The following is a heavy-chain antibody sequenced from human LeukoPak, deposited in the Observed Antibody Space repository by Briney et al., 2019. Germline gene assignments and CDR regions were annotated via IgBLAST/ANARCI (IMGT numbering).Heavy chain of an antibody. Sequence: SETLSLTCTVSGGSISISYWNWIRQPPGKGLEWIGYIYYSGSTHYNPSLESRVTISVDTSKNQFSLKLSPVTAADTAVYYCARAREMPIGLDYWGQGTLVTVSS. V-gene: IGHV4-59*01. CDR3: ARAREMPIGLDY. D-gene: IGHD5-24*01. J-gene: IGHJ4*02. CDR2: IYYSGST. CDR1: GGSISISY.